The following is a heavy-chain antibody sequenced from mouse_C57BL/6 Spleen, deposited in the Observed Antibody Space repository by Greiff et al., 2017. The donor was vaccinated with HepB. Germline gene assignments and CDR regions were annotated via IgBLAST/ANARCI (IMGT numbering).Heavy chain of an antibody. CDR1: GYTFTDYE. V-gene: IGHV1-15*01. Sequence: VQLQQSGAELVRPGASVTLSCKASGYTFTDYEMHWVKQTPVHGLEWIGAIDPETGGTAYNQKFKCKAILTADKSSSTAYMELRSLTSEDSAVYYCSRGTGTYYAMDYWGQGTSVTVSS. J-gene: IGHJ4*01. CDR3: SRGTGTYYAMDY. D-gene: IGHD4-1*01. CDR2: IDPETGGT.